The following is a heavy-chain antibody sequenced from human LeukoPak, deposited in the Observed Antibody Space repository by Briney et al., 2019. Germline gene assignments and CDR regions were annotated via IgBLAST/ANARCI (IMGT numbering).Heavy chain of an antibody. D-gene: IGHD3-10*01. Sequence: SETLSLTCTVSGGSISSGSYYWSWIRQPAGKGLEWIGRIYTSGSTNYNPSLKSRVTISLDTSKNQFSLKLSSVTAADTAVYYCARDRGGADFGYWGQGTLVTVSS. J-gene: IGHJ4*02. V-gene: IGHV4-61*02. CDR1: GGSISSGSYY. CDR2: IYTSGST. CDR3: ARDRGGADFGY.